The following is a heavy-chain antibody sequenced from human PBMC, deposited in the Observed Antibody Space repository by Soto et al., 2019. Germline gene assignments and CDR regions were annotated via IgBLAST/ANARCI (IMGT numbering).Heavy chain of an antibody. Sequence: QLQLQESGPGLVKPSETLSLTCTVSGGSISSSSYYWGWIRQPPGKGLEWIGSIYYSGSTYYNPSLKSRVTISVDTSKNQFSLKLSSVTAADTAVYYCAIVVVPAGWFDPWGQGTLVTVSS. CDR2: IYYSGST. D-gene: IGHD2-2*01. CDR1: GGSISSSSYY. V-gene: IGHV4-39*01. CDR3: AIVVVPAGWFDP. J-gene: IGHJ5*02.